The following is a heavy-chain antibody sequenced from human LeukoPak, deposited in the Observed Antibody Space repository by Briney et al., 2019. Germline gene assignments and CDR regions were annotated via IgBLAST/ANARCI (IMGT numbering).Heavy chain of an antibody. CDR3: EKLGSQWELRLDY. J-gene: IGHJ4*02. CDR1: RSSISSYY. D-gene: IGHD3-10*01. V-gene: IGHV4-4*07. CDR2: IYSSGRP. Sequence: TETLPLTCTVPRSSISSYYWSWIPQPAAKGLGWNGHIYSSGRPNYNPSLKSRVTMSLATSKNQFSLKLTSVTAAYTAVYFCEKLGSQWELRLDYWGQGSLVTVSS.